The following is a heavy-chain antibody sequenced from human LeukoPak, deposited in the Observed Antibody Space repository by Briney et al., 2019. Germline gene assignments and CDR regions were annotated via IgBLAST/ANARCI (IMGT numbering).Heavy chain of an antibody. CDR2: IWYDGSNK. Sequence: GRSLRLSCAASGFTFSSYGMHWVRQAPGKGLEWVAVIWYDGSNKYYADSVKGRFTISRDNSKNTLYLQMNSLSAEDTAVYYCAKEYLVDSATPIDYWGQGTLVTVSS. CDR3: AKEYLVDSATPIDY. J-gene: IGHJ4*01. V-gene: IGHV3-33*06. D-gene: IGHD5-18*01. CDR1: GFTFSSYG.